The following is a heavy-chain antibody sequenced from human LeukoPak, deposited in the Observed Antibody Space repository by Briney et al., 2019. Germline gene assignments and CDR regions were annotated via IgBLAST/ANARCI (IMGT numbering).Heavy chain of an antibody. Sequence: GGPLRLSCAVSGFPFSNYPMTWARQAPGRGLEWVANINQDGSEKNYGDSVKGRFTISRDNAKKSLYLQMNSLRAEETAVYFCARILRSGNSGYARDYWGQGALVTVSS. J-gene: IGHJ4*02. CDR3: ARILRSGNSGYARDY. CDR2: INQDGSEK. V-gene: IGHV3-7*03. CDR1: GFPFSNYP. D-gene: IGHD5-12*01.